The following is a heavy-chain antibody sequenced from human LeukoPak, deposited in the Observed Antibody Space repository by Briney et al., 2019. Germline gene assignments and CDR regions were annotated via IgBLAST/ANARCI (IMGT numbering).Heavy chain of an antibody. CDR3: ARDSTAMGFFDY. CDR1: GFTVSSNY. J-gene: IGHJ4*02. D-gene: IGHD5-18*01. Sequence: GGSLRLSCAASGFTVSSNYMSCVRQAPGKGLEWVSVIYSGGSTYYADSVKGRFTISRDNSKNTLYLQMNSLRAEDTAVYYCARDSTAMGFFDYWGQGTLVTVSS. CDR2: IYSGGST. V-gene: IGHV3-53*01.